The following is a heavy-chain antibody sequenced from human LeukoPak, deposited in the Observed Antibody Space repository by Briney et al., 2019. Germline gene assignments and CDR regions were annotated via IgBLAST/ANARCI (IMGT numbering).Heavy chain of an antibody. Sequence: PGGSLRLSCAASGFTFSSYAMHWVRQAPGRGLECVAVISYDGSNKYYADSVKGRFTISRDNSKNTLYLQMNSLRAEDTAVYYCARGAWKYTAMANYYGMDVWGQGTTVTVSS. CDR1: GFTFSSYA. D-gene: IGHD5-18*01. CDR2: ISYDGSNK. V-gene: IGHV3-30-3*01. J-gene: IGHJ6*02. CDR3: ARGAWKYTAMANYYGMDV.